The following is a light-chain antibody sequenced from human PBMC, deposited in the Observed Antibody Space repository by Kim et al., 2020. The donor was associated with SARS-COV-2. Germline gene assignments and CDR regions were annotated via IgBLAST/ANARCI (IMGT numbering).Light chain of an antibody. CDR3: NSRDSSGNLVV. CDR1: RLRSYY. V-gene: IGLV3-19*01. J-gene: IGLJ2*01. CDR2: GKN. Sequence: LGQTVRITCQGDRLRSYYASWYQQKPGQAPVLVIYGKNNRPSGIPDRFSGSSSGNTASLTITGAQAEDEADYYCNSRDSSGNLVVFGGGTQLTVL.